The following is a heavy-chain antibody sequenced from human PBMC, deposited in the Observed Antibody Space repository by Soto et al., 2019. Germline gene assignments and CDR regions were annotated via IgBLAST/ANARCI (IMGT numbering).Heavy chain of an antibody. V-gene: IGHV1-18*01. J-gene: IGHJ4*02. CDR3: ARDLASEGFFGVVIRVFDY. CDR2: ISAYNGNT. D-gene: IGHD3-3*01. Sequence: GASVKVSCKASGYTFTSYGISWVRQAPGQGLEWMGWISAYNGNTNYAQKLQGRVTMTTDTSTSTAYMELRSLRSDDTAVYYCARDLASEGFFGVVIRVFDYWGQGTLVTVSS. CDR1: GYTFTSYG.